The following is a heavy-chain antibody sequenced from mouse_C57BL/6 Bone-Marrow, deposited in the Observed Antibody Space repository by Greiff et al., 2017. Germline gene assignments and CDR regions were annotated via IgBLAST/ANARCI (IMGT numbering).Heavy chain of an antibody. Sequence: EVPVVESGGGLVKPGGSLKLSCAASGFTFSSYAMSWVRQTPEKRLEWVATISDGGSYTYYPDNVKGRFPISRDNAKNNLYLQMSHLKSEDTAMYYCARYDDYVRLDYWGQGTTLTVAS. CDR2: ISDGGSYT. CDR1: GFTFSSYA. V-gene: IGHV5-4*01. J-gene: IGHJ2*01. CDR3: ARYDDYVRLDY. D-gene: IGHD2-3*01.